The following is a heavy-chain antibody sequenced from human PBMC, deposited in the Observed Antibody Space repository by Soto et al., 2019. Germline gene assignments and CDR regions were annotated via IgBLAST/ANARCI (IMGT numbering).Heavy chain of an antibody. J-gene: IGHJ4*02. CDR2: ISQRGST. V-gene: IGHV4-59*01. CDR1: GASISSSY. CDR3: ARVRGDSGSYYFDF. Sequence: NPSETLSLTCTVSGASISSSYWSWIRQPPGKGLEWIGYISQRGSTNFNPSLMGRVTISVDTSKNEFSLRLNSVTAADTAVYYCARVRGDSGSYYFDFWGLGILVTVS. D-gene: IGHD3-10*01.